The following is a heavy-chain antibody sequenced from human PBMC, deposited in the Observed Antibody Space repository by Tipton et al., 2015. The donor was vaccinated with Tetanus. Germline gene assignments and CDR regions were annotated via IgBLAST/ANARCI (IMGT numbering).Heavy chain of an antibody. CDR3: ARVWGRGQLVTKPNWYFDL. Sequence: SLRLSCAASGFKFGDFYMSWIRQAPGKGLEWLAHVSSSGSIIHYADSVKDRFAVSRDNAHNSLHLEIYNLRAEDTAVYYCARVWGRGQLVTKPNWYFDLWSRGTLVTVSS. CDR1: GFKFGDFY. V-gene: IGHV3-11*01. J-gene: IGHJ2*01. CDR2: VSSSGSII. D-gene: IGHD6-6*01.